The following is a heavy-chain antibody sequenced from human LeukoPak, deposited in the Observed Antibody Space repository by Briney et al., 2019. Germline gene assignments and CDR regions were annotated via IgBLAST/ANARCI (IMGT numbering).Heavy chain of an antibody. D-gene: IGHD3-22*01. Sequence: SETLSLTCTVSGGSISSSSYYWGWIRQPPGKGLEWIGSIYYSGSTYYNPSLKSRVTISVDTSKNQFSLKLSSVTAADTAVYYCARGGSSGYCLTFVWFDPWGQGTLVTVSS. V-gene: IGHV4-39*01. J-gene: IGHJ5*02. CDR3: ARGGSSGYCLTFVWFDP. CDR2: IYYSGST. CDR1: GGSISSSSYY.